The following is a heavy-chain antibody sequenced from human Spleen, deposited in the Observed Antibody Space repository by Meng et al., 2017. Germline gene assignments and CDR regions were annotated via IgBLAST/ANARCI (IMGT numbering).Heavy chain of an antibody. CDR2: ITGSGRTI. Sequence: LSLSCTVSGGSISGSTSYYWAWIRQAPGKGLECVSYITGSGRTIYYADSVKGRFTISRDNAKNSLYLQMNSLRAEDTAVYYCAREEFDILTGYYYLDSWGQGTLVTVSS. J-gene: IGHJ4*02. V-gene: IGHV3-11*04. CDR3: AREEFDILTGYYYLDS. CDR1: GGSISGSTSYY. D-gene: IGHD3-9*01.